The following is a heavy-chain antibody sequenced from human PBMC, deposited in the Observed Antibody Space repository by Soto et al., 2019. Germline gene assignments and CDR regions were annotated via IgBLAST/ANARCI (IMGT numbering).Heavy chain of an antibody. V-gene: IGHV4-61*08. J-gene: IGHJ4*02. Sequence: PSVTLSLTCAVSGGSISSGGCCWSWIRQPTGKGLEWIGYIYYSGSTNYNPSLKSRVTISVDTSKNQFSLKLSSVTAADTAVYYCARDLYGGKDFDYWGQGTLVTVS. D-gene: IGHD4-17*01. CDR2: IYYSGST. CDR3: ARDLYGGKDFDY. CDR1: GGSISSGGCC.